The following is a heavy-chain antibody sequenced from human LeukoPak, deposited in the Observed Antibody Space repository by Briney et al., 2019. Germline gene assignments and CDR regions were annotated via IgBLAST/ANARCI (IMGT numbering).Heavy chain of an antibody. D-gene: IGHD5-12*01. J-gene: IGHJ4*02. CDR2: IYPGDSDT. Sequence: GESLKISCKGSGYRLTSHWIGWVRQMPGKGLEWMGIIYPGDSDTRYSPSFQGQVTISADKSISTAYLQWSSLKASDTAMYYCARRVNSGYDYSMDYWGQGALVTVSS. V-gene: IGHV5-51*01. CDR3: ARRVNSGYDYSMDY. CDR1: GYRLTSHW.